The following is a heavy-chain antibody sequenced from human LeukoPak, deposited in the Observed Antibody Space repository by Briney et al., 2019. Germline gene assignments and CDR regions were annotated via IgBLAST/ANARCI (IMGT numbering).Heavy chain of an antibody. J-gene: IGHJ3*02. CDR3: ARDYGDGYNDAFDI. Sequence: ASVKVSCKASGGTFSSYAISWVRQAPGQGLEWMGWISAYNGNTNYAQKLQGRVTMTTDTSTSTAYMELRSLRSDDTAVYYCARDYGDGYNDAFDIWGQGTMVTVSS. V-gene: IGHV1-18*01. D-gene: IGHD5-24*01. CDR2: ISAYNGNT. CDR1: GGTFSSYA.